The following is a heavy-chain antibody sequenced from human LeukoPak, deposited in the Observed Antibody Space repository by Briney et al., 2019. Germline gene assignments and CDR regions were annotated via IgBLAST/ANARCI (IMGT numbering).Heavy chain of an antibody. CDR2: ISGSGGST. J-gene: IGHJ4*02. Sequence: GGSLRLSCAASGFTFSSYAMSWVRQAPGKGLEWGSAISGSGGSTYYADPVKGRFTISRDNSKNTLYLQMNSLRAEDTAVYYCAKDLAWTYYYDSSGSDYWGQGTLVTVSS. D-gene: IGHD3-22*01. V-gene: IGHV3-23*01. CDR3: AKDLAWTYYYDSSGSDY. CDR1: GFTFSSYA.